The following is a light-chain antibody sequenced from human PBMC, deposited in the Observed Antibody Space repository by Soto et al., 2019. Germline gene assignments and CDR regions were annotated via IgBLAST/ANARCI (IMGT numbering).Light chain of an antibody. Sequence: EIVLTQSPGTLSLSQGERATLSCRASQSVSVNSLAWYQQKGGQAPRLLIYAASSRATGIPDRFSGGGSGTDFTLTISRLEPEDFAVDYCQQCGSSPWTFGQGTKVDIK. J-gene: IGKJ1*01. CDR2: AAS. CDR1: QSVSVNS. V-gene: IGKV3-20*01. CDR3: QQCGSSPWT.